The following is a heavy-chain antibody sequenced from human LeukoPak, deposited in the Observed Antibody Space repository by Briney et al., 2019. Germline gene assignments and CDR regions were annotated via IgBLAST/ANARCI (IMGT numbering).Heavy chain of an antibody. J-gene: IGHJ6*02. Sequence: SETLSLTCAVYGGSFSGYYWSWIRQPPGKGLEWIGEINHSGSTNYNPSIKSRVTISVDTSKNQFSLKLSSVTAADTAVYYCARGRCSGGSCPTRTPRGSYYYYGMDVWGQGTTVTVSS. CDR1: GGSFSGYY. D-gene: IGHD2-15*01. CDR3: ARGRCSGGSCPTRTPRGSYYYYGMDV. CDR2: INHSGST. V-gene: IGHV4-34*01.